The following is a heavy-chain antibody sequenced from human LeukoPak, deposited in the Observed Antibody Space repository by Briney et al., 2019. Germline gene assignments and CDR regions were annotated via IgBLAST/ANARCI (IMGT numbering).Heavy chain of an antibody. CDR2: IRYDGSNK. J-gene: IGHJ4*02. CDR1: GFTFSSYG. V-gene: IGHV3-30*02. CDR3: ETVKGDILTGFGSFDY. D-gene: IGHD3-9*01. Sequence: GGSLRLSCAASGFTFSSYGMHWVRQAPGKGLEWVALIRYDGSNKYYADSVKGRFTISRDNSKNTLYLQMNSLRAEDTAVYYCETVKGDILTGFGSFDYWGQGTLVTVSS.